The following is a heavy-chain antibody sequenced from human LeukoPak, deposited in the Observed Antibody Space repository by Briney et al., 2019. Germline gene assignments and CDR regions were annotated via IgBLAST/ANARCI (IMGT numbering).Heavy chain of an antibody. CDR3: AKDRGLRYFDWLFDY. CDR2: IWYDGSNK. V-gene: IGHV3-33*06. J-gene: IGHJ4*02. D-gene: IGHD3-9*01. CDR1: GFTFSSYG. Sequence: PGRSLRLSCAASGFTFSSYGMHWVRQAPGKGLEWVAVIWYDGSNKYYADSVKGRFTISRDNSKNTLYLQMNSLRAEDTAVYYCAKDRGLRYFDWLFDYWGQGTLVTVSS.